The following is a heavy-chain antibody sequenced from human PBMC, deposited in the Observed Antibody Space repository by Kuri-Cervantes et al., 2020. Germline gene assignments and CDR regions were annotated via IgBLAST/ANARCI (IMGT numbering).Heavy chain of an antibody. J-gene: IGHJ3*02. CDR2: ISYDGSNK. Sequence: GGSLRLSCAASGFTFSSYAMHWVRQAPGKGLEWVAVISYDGSNKYYADSVKGRFTITRDNSKNTVYLQMDSLRVADTSFYYCAREVAGTMGALDIWGQGTVVTVSS. CDR3: AREVAGTMGALDI. D-gene: IGHD6-19*01. V-gene: IGHV3-30*01. CDR1: GFTFSSYA.